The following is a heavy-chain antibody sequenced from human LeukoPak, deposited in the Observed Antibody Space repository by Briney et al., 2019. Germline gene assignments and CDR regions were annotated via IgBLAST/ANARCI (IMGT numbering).Heavy chain of an antibody. CDR3: EALYCSSTSCYTNFDY. J-gene: IGHJ4*02. CDR1: GGTFSSYA. D-gene: IGHD2-2*02. V-gene: IGHV1-69*04. CDR2: IIPILGIA. Sequence: ASVKVSCKASGGTFSSYAISWVRQAPGQGLEWMGRIIPILGIANYAQKFQGRVTITADKSTSTAYMELSSLRSEDTAVYYCEALYCSSTSCYTNFDYWGQGTLVTVSS.